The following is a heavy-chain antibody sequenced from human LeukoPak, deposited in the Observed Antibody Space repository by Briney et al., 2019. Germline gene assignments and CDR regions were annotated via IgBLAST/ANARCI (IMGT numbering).Heavy chain of an antibody. CDR3: ARLRWSGYCPVDY. J-gene: IGHJ4*02. CDR1: GGSVSSGSYY. D-gene: IGHD3-3*01. CDR2: IYYSGST. Sequence: PSETLFLTCTVSGGSVSSGSYYWSWIRQPPGKGLEWIGYIYYSGSTNYNPSLKSRVTISVDTSKNQFSLKLSSVTAADTAVYYGARLRWSGYCPVDYWGQGALVTVSS. V-gene: IGHV4-61*01.